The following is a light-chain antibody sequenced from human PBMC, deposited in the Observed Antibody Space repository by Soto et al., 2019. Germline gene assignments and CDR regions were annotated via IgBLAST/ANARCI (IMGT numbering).Light chain of an antibody. CDR1: QSVSSSY. CDR3: QQYGSSPPVT. V-gene: IGKV3-20*01. Sequence: EIVLTQSPGTLSLSPGERATLSCRASQSVSSSYLAWYQQKPGQAPRPLIYGASSRATGIPDRFSGSWSGTDFTLTISRLEPEDFAVYYCQQYGSSPPVTFGQGTKVEIK. J-gene: IGKJ1*01. CDR2: GAS.